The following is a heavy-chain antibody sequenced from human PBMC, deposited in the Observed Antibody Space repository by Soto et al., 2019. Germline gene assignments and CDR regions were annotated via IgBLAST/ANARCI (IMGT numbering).Heavy chain of an antibody. D-gene: IGHD5-18*01. Sequence: SETLSLTCTVSGGSISSGGYYWSWIRQHPGKGLEWIGYIYYSGSTYYNPSLKSRVTISVDTSKNRFSLKLSSVTAADTAVYYCARSGYSYGPNPLLYWGQGTLVTVS. CDR1: GGSISSGGYY. J-gene: IGHJ4*02. V-gene: IGHV4-31*03. CDR3: ARSGYSYGPNPLLY. CDR2: IYYSGST.